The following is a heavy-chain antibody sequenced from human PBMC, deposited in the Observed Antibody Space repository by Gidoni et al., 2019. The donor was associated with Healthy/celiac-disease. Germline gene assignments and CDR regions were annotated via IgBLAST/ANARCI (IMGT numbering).Heavy chain of an antibody. CDR1: GGSFSGYY. J-gene: IGHJ4*02. D-gene: IGHD3-9*01. V-gene: IGHV4-34*01. CDR2: INHSGST. CDR3: ASLFNFDWSPGDY. Sequence: QVQLQQWGAGLLKPSETLSLTCAVYGGSFSGYYWSWIRQPPGKGLEWIGEINHSGSTNYNPSLKSRVTISVDTSKNQFSLKLSSVTAADTAVYYCASLFNFDWSPGDYWGQGTLVTVSS.